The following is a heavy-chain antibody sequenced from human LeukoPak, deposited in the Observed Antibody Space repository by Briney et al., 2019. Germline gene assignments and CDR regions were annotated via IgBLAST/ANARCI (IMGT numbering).Heavy chain of an antibody. J-gene: IGHJ4*02. Sequence: GGSLRLSCAASGFTFSSYSMNWVRQAPEKGLEWVSSISSSSSYIYYADSVKGRFTISRDNAKNSLYLQMNSLRAEDTAVYYCARDIPPYSGSYYEYFDYWGQGTLVTVSS. D-gene: IGHD1-26*01. CDR3: ARDIPPYSGSYYEYFDY. CDR1: GFTFSSYS. V-gene: IGHV3-21*01. CDR2: ISSSSSYI.